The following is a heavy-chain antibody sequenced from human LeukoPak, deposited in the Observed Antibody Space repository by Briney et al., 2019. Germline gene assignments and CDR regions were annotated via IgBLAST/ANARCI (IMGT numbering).Heavy chain of an antibody. D-gene: IGHD3-10*01. V-gene: IGHV4-4*07. CDR1: GGSIRSYY. J-gene: IGHJ5*02. CDR2: IYGSGTI. Sequence: SETLSLTCTVSGGSIRSYYWSWIRQPAGKGLEWIGRIYGSGTIAYNPSLKSRVSTSVDTSRNQFSLNLRYVTAADTAVYYCARDSGTTGEVKFDPWGQGALVTVSS. CDR3: ARDSGTTGEVKFDP.